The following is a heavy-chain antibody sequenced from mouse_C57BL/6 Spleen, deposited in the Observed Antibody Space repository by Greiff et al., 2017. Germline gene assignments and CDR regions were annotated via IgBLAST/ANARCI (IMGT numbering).Heavy chain of an antibody. Sequence: VKVVESGAELARPGASVKLSCKASGYTFTCYGISWVKQRTGQGLEWIGEIYPRSGNTYYNEKFKGKATLTADKSSSTAYMELRSLTSEDSAVYFCARWGLTWNFDYWGQGTTLTVSS. J-gene: IGHJ2*01. CDR2: IYPRSGNT. CDR3: ARWGLTWNFDY. D-gene: IGHD4-1*01. CDR1: GYTFTCYG. V-gene: IGHV1-81*01.